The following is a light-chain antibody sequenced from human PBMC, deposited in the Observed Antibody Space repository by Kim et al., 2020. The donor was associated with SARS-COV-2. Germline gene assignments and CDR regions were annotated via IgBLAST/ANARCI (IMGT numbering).Light chain of an antibody. CDR3: QQYSSYPRT. CDR2: AAC. V-gene: IGKV1-16*01. J-gene: IGKJ1*01. Sequence: ASVGDRVTITCRASQDISSNLAWFQQKPGKAPKSLIYAACSLQSGAPSRFSGAGSGTDFTLTIITLQAEDSGTYYCQQYSSYPRTFGQGTKVDIK. CDR1: QDISSN.